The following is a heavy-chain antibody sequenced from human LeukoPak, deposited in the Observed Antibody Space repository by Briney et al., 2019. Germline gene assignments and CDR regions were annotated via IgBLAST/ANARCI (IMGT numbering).Heavy chain of an antibody. CDR2: INHSGST. Sequence: SETLSLTCAVYGGSFSGYYWSWIRQPPGKGLEWIGEINHSGSTNYNPSLKSRVTISVDTSKNKFSLKLSSVTAADTAVYYCARVGDIVVVPAAPDDAFDIWGQGTMVTVSS. CDR1: GGSFSGYY. D-gene: IGHD2-2*01. CDR3: ARVGDIVVVPAAPDDAFDI. V-gene: IGHV4-34*01. J-gene: IGHJ3*02.